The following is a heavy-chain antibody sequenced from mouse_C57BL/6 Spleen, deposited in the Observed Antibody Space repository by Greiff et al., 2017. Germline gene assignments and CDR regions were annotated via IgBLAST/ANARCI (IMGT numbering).Heavy chain of an antibody. CDR2: ISYSGST. CDR3: ARNHYYGSSFDV. D-gene: IGHD1-1*01. CDR1: GYSITSGYD. Sequence: EVKLVESGPGMVKPSQSLSLTCTVTGYSITSGYDWHWIRHFPGNKLEWMGYISYSGSTNYNPSLKSRISITHDTSKNHFFLKLNSVTTEDTATYYCARNHYYGSSFDVWGTGTTVTVSS. V-gene: IGHV3-1*01. J-gene: IGHJ1*03.